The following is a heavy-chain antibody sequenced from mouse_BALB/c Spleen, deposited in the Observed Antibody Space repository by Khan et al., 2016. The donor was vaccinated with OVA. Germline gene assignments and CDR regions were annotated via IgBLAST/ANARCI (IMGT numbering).Heavy chain of an antibody. CDR3: TRGGYSSFAY. J-gene: IGHJ3*01. D-gene: IGHD1-3*01. CDR1: GYIFTSYL. CDR2: IFPGNSDT. Sequence: VQLKESGTVLARPGASVKMSCKASGYIFTSYLIHWVKQRPGQGLEWIGDIFPGNSDTTSNQKFKDKAKLIAGTSASTAYMELSSLTNEDSAVYYCTRGGYSSFAYWGQGTLVTVSA. V-gene: IGHV1-5*01.